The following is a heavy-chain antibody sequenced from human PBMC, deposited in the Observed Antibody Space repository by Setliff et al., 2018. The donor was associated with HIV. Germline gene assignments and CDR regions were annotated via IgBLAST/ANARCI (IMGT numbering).Heavy chain of an antibody. CDR1: GDSFSSLG. CDR3: VRDEKRAAGGSLYYFDV. Sequence: SVKVSCKTSGDSFSSLGFTWVRQAPGQGLELMGKIIPIFDTGNTAQEFQGRVTITADESTSTAYMELTSLTPEDTALYYCVRDEKRAAGGSLYYFDVWGQGTLVTVSS. V-gene: IGHV1-69*13. CDR2: IIPIFDTG. J-gene: IGHJ4*02. D-gene: IGHD5-12*01.